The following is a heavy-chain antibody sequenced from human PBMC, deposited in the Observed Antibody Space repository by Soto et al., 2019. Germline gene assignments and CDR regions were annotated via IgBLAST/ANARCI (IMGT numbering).Heavy chain of an antibody. D-gene: IGHD6-13*01. CDR2: IYPGDSDT. CDR3: ARKDIAGNSVDF. V-gene: IGHV5-51*01. Sequence: WVIQKPGEGLEWMGIIYPGDSDTRYSPSFQGQVTISADKSISTAYLQWSSLKASDSVMFYCARKDIAGNSVDFWGQATLVTGSS. J-gene: IGHJ4*02.